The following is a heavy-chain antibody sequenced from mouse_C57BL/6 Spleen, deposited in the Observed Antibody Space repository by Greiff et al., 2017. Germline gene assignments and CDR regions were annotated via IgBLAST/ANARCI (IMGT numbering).Heavy chain of an antibody. Sequence: VQLQQSGPELVKPGASVKISCKASGYSFTGYYMHWVKQSPEQSLEWIGEINPSTGGTSYNEKFKSKATLTVDKSSSTAYMQLKSLTSEDSAVYYCARWLPLYAMDYWGQGTSVTVSS. CDR1: GYSFTGYY. CDR3: ARWLPLYAMDY. D-gene: IGHD2-2*01. J-gene: IGHJ4*01. CDR2: INPSTGGT. V-gene: IGHV1-43*01.